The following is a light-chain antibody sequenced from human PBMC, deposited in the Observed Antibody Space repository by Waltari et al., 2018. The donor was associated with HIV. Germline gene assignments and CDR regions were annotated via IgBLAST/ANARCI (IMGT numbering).Light chain of an antibody. V-gene: IGLV2-14*01. CDR2: EVS. CDR1: SSDVGGYTY. J-gene: IGLJ3*02. Sequence: QSALTQPASVSGSPGQSITISCTGTSSDVGGYTYAPWYQQHPGKAPKLMIYEVSNRPSGVSNRFSGSKSGNTASLTISGLQAEDEADYYCSSYTSSSTIVFGGGTKLTVL. CDR3: SSYTSSSTIV.